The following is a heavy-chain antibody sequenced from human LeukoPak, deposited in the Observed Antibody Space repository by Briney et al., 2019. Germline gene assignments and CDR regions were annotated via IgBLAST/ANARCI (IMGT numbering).Heavy chain of an antibody. D-gene: IGHD3-10*01. CDR1: GDSISGSTYY. J-gene: IGHJ4*02. CDR2: RYNSGST. Sequence: PSEPLSLTCTVSGDSISGSTYYWGWIRQPPGKGLEWIGSRYNSGSTYTSPSLKSRVTISVDTSKNQFSLKLSSVTAADTAVYYCARHAGGDFKHGSGSYYFDYWGQGTLVTVSS. CDR3: ARHAGGDFKHGSGSYYFDY. V-gene: IGHV4-39*01.